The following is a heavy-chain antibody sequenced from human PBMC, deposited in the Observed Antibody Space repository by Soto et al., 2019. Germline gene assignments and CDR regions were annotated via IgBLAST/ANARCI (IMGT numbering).Heavy chain of an antibody. CDR2: IYHSGSY. CDR3: ATGPSYSSRWFDN. Sequence: SETLSLTCAVTGYSINNSDWWSWVRQPPGKGLEWIGEIYHSGSYNYNPSLKSRVTMSLDKSNNLFSLKLNSVTAADRAIYYCATGPSYSSRWFDNWRLGTLVTVSS. J-gene: IGHJ5*02. D-gene: IGHD6-13*01. CDR1: GYSINNSDW. V-gene: IGHV4-4*02.